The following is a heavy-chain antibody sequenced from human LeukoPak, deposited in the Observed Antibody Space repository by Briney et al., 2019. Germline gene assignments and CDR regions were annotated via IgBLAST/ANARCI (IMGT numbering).Heavy chain of an antibody. CDR3: ARPSYYDFWSGHYYMDV. CDR1: GGSISSSSYY. D-gene: IGHD3-3*01. CDR2: IYYSGST. J-gene: IGHJ6*03. Sequence: SETLSLTCTVSGGSISSSSYYWGWIRQPPGKGLEWIGSIYYSGSTYYNPSLKSRVTISVDTSKNQFSLKLSSVTAADTAVYYCARPSYYDFWSGHYYMDVWVKGTTVTVSS. V-gene: IGHV4-39*01.